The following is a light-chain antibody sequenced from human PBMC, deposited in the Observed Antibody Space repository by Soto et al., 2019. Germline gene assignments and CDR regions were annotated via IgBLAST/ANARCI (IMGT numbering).Light chain of an antibody. CDR2: GAS. V-gene: IGKV3-11*01. CDR1: QRVSSN. J-gene: IGKJ5*01. Sequence: EIVMTQSPVTLSVSPGERATLSCRASQRVSSNLAWYQQKPAQAPRLLIYGASTRATGIPARFSGGVSGTEFTLTISILEPEDFAVYYCQQRSNWPPITFGQGTRLEI. CDR3: QQRSNWPPIT.